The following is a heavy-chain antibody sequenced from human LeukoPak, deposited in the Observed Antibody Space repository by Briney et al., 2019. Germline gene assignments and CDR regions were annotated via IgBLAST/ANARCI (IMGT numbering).Heavy chain of an antibody. CDR2: ISSSGGTI. CDR3: ASRFSVDY. V-gene: IGHV3-48*03. D-gene: IGHD3-10*01. J-gene: IGHJ4*02. Sequence: PGGSLRLSCAASGFTFSSYEMNWVRQAPGKGLEWVSYISSSGGTIYYADSLKGRFTISRDNAKNSLYLQMNSLRAEDTAVYYCASRFSVDYWGQGTLVTVSS. CDR1: GFTFSSYE.